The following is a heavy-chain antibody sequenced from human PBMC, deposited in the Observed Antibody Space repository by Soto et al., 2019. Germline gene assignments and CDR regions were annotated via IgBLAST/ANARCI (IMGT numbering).Heavy chain of an antibody. Sequence: QVQLVQSGAEVKKPGASVKVSCKASGYTFTSYGITWVRQAPGQGLEWMGWISAYNGNTNYAQKLQGRVTMTTDTSASTAHMELGSLRSDDTDVYYWARYDFWSGYYTTHVEKYYFDYWGQGTLFTVSS. D-gene: IGHD3-3*01. CDR3: ARYDFWSGYYTTHVEKYYFDY. CDR2: ISAYNGNT. CDR1: GYTFTSYG. V-gene: IGHV1-18*01. J-gene: IGHJ4*02.